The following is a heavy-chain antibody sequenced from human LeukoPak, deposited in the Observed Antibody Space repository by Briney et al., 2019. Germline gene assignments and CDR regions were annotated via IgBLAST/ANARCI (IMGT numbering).Heavy chain of an antibody. CDR3: VRGPNYYDSRRSENAFDI. CDR1: GFTVSSNY. J-gene: IGHJ3*02. CDR2: IKQDGSEK. Sequence: GGSLRLSCAASGFTVSSNYMSWVRQAPGKGLEWVADIKQDGSEKYYVDSVKGRFTISRDNAKNSLYLQMNSLRAEDTAVYYCVRGPNYYDSRRSENAFDIWGQGTMVTVSS. D-gene: IGHD3-22*01. V-gene: IGHV3-7*01.